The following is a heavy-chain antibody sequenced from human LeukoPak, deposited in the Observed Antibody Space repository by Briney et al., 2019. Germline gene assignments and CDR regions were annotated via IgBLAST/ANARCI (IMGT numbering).Heavy chain of an antibody. Sequence: PGGSLRLSCAASGFSFSTYTMRWVRQAPGKGLEYVSGIASNGGTKDYANSVKGRFTISRDNSKNTVYLQMNSLRFEDTAMYYCARNWFDPWGQGTLVTVSS. J-gene: IGHJ5*02. CDR2: IASNGGTK. CDR1: GFSFSTYT. CDR3: ARNWFDP. V-gene: IGHV3-64*01.